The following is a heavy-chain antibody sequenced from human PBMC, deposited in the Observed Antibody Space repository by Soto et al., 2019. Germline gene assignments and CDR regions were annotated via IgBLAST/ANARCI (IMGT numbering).Heavy chain of an antibody. CDR1: GVSINSGGYY. Sequence: QVQLQESGPGLVKPSQTLSLTCGVSGVSINSGGYYWTWIRQHPGKGLEWIGYIYYSGSTYYNPSLKTRVTISVDTSKNRFSLKLSSVTAADTAVYYCATGVVSGSSYLFDSWGQGTLVTVSS. D-gene: IGHD3-3*01. V-gene: IGHV4-31*11. J-gene: IGHJ4*02. CDR2: IYYSGST. CDR3: ATGVVSGSSYLFDS.